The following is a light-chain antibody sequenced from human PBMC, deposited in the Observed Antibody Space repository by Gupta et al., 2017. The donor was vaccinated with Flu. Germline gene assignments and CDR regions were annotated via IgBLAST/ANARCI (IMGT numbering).Light chain of an antibody. CDR3: QQSYSTRT. J-gene: IGKJ4*01. CDR1: KSIISY. Sequence: DIQMTQSPSSLSAFVGDTVTITCRASKSIISYLNRYQQKPGKAPNLLIYAASSLQSGVPSRFRAWGSGTDFILTSTSLQPEDYATYYWQQSYSTRTFGGGTKVEIK. CDR2: AAS. V-gene: IGKV1-39*01.